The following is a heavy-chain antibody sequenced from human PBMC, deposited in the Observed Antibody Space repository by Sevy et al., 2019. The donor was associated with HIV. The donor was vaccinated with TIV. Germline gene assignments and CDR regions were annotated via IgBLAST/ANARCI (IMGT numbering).Heavy chain of an antibody. V-gene: IGHV1-46*01. CDR3: AREGISVSGLTGYFDL. J-gene: IGHJ2*01. D-gene: IGHD6-19*01. Sequence: ASVKVSCKASRYRFTSYYMHWVRQAPGHGLEWMGITNPSSGSTTYAQKLQGRVTMTRDTSTNTVYMELSSLRSEDTAVYYCAREGISVSGLTGYFDLWGRGTLVTVSS. CDR2: TNPSSGST. CDR1: RYRFTSYY.